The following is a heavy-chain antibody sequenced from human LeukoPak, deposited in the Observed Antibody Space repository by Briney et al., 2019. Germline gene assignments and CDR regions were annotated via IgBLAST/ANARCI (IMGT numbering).Heavy chain of an antibody. V-gene: IGHV1-8*02. J-gene: IGHJ6*02. Sequence: ASVKVSCKASGGTFTFGTAGVTWVRQASGQGLEWMGWMNPNSGNTGYAQKFQGRVTMTRNTSISTAYMELSSLRSEDTAVYYCARGLPLLATNYYGMDVWGQGTTVTVSS. CDR1: GGTFTFGTAG. CDR3: ARGLPLLATNYYGMDV. D-gene: IGHD1-26*01. CDR2: MNPNSGNT.